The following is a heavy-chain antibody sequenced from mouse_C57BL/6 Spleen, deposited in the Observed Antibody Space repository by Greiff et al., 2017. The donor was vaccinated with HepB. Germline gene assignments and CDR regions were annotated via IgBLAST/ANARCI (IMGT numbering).Heavy chain of an antibody. CDR2: IDPETGGT. V-gene: IGHV1-15*01. D-gene: IGHD2-4*01. CDR1: GYTFTDYE. CDR3: TRGGLRRVYAMDY. Sequence: QVQLQQSGAELVRPGASVTLSCKASGYTFTDYEIHWVKQTPVHGLEWIGAIDPETGGTAYNQKFKGKAILTADKSSSTAYMELRSLTSEDSAVYYCTRGGLRRVYAMDYWGQGTSVTVSS. J-gene: IGHJ4*01.